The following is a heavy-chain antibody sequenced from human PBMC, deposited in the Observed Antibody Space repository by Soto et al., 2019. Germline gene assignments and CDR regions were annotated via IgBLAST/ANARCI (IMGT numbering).Heavy chain of an antibody. D-gene: IGHD3-10*01. Sequence: QVQLQESGPGLVKPSQTLSLTCTVSGGSISSGDYYWSWIRQPPGKGLEWIGYIYYSGSTYYNPSRKSRVTISVDTSKNPVSRKLSSVTAADTAVYYCARDLVVRGVTTLGQGTLVTVSS. CDR1: GGSISSGDYY. CDR3: ARDLVVRGVTT. CDR2: IYYSGST. J-gene: IGHJ5*02. V-gene: IGHV4-30-4*01.